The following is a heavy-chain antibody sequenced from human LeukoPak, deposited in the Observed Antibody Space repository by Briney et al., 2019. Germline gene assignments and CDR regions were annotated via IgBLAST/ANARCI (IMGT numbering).Heavy chain of an antibody. D-gene: IGHD6-13*01. J-gene: IGHJ6*03. Sequence: ASVKVSCKASGYTLTGYYMHWVRQAPGQGLEWMGWINPNSGGTNYAQKFQGRVTMTRDTSISTAYMELSRLRSDDTAVYYCARVGVGYSSSWYVQDYYMDVWGKGTTVTVSS. CDR2: INPNSGGT. CDR3: ARVGVGYSSSWYVQDYYMDV. V-gene: IGHV1-2*02. CDR1: GYTLTGYY.